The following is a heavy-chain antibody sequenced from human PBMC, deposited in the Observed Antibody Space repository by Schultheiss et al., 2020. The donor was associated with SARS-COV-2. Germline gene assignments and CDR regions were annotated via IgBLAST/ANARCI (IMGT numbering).Heavy chain of an antibody. Sequence: GESLKISCTTSGFTFGDYAMSWFRQAPGKGLEWVGFIRSKAYGGTTKYAASVKGRFTISRDDSKSIAYLQMNSLKTEDTAVYYCTTLQWLGDFDYWGQGTLVTVSS. D-gene: IGHD6-19*01. CDR1: GFTFGDYA. CDR3: TTLQWLGDFDY. CDR2: IRSKAYGGTT. J-gene: IGHJ4*02. V-gene: IGHV3-49*03.